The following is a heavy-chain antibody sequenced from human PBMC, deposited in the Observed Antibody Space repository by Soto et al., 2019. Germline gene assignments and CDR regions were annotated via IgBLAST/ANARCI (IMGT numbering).Heavy chain of an antibody. CDR3: SRYTYSSRSYYHGMDV. CDR1: GYTFGDYA. Sequence: GGSLRLSCTGSGYTFGDYAMSWSRQAPGKGLEWVGVIRSKAYGETTDYAASVTGRLTILRDDSKSIAYLQMNSLRSEDTGGYYCSRYTYSSRSYYHGMDVWGNGSRVTVSS. D-gene: IGHD6-13*01. V-gene: IGHV3-49*03. CDR2: IRSKAYGETT. J-gene: IGHJ6*04.